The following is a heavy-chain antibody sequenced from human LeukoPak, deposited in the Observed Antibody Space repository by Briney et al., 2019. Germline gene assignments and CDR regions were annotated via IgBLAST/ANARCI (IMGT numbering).Heavy chain of an antibody. Sequence: SETLSLTCTVSGGSVSSGSYYWSWIRQPPGKGLEWIGYIYYSGSTNYNPSLKSRVTISVDTSKNQFSLKLSSVTAADTAVYYCARTEEGAVDYLGQGTLVTVSS. CDR3: ARTEEGAVDY. CDR1: GGSVSSGSYY. V-gene: IGHV4-61*01. D-gene: IGHD6-19*01. J-gene: IGHJ4*02. CDR2: IYYSGST.